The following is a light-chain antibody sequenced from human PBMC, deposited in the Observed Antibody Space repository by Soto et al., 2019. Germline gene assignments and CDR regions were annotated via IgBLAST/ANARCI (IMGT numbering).Light chain of an antibody. CDR2: KVS. V-gene: IGKV2-30*02. CDR1: QVLVHSDGNTY. Sequence: DGVLTLTQISLPFTLGQGAWSSSRRRQVLVHSDGNTYLSWFHQRPGHSPRRLIHKVSNRASGVPDRFSGSGSGTDFTLKISRVEAEDVGVYYCMQGTHWPPITFGQGTRLEIK. J-gene: IGKJ5*01. CDR3: MQGTHWPPIT.